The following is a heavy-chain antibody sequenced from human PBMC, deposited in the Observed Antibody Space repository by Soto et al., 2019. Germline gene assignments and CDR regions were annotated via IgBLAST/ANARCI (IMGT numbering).Heavy chain of an antibody. CDR1: GGSISSGDYY. Sequence: SETLSLTCTVSGGSISSGDYYWSWIRQPPGKGLEWIGYIYYSGSTYYNPSLKSRVTISVDTSKNQFSLKLSSVTAADTAVYYCARDGAFREYGMDVWGQGTTVTVSS. V-gene: IGHV4-30-4*01. D-gene: IGHD1-26*01. CDR2: IYYSGST. J-gene: IGHJ6*02. CDR3: ARDGAFREYGMDV.